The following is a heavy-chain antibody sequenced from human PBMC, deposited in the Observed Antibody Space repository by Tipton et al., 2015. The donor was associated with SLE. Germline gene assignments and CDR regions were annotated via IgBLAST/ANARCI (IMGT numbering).Heavy chain of an antibody. Sequence: TLSLTCAVYGGSFSGYYWSWIRQPPGKGLEWIGEINHSGSTNYNPSLKSRVTISVDTSKNQFSLKLSSVTAADTAVYYCASPGYSGYGPWGQGTLVTVSS. V-gene: IGHV4-34*01. D-gene: IGHD5-12*01. CDR2: INHSGST. J-gene: IGHJ5*02. CDR1: GGSFSGYY. CDR3: ASPGYSGYGP.